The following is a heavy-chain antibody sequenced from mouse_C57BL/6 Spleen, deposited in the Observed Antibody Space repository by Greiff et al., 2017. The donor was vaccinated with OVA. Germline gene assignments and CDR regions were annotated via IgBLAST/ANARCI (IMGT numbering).Heavy chain of an antibody. Sequence: QVQLQQSGAELVKPGASVKLSCKASGYTFTSYWMQWVKQRPGQGLEWIGEIDPSDSYTNYNQKFKGKATLTVDTSSSTAYMQLSSLTSEDSAVYYCAKFWEGAYWGQGTLVTVSA. CDR2: IDPSDSYT. J-gene: IGHJ3*01. CDR3: AKFWEGAY. CDR1: GYTFTSYW. D-gene: IGHD4-1*01. V-gene: IGHV1-50*01.